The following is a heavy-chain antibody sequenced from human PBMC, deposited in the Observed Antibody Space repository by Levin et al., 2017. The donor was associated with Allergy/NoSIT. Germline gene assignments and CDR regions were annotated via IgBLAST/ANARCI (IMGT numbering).Heavy chain of an antibody. J-gene: IGHJ3*02. Sequence: GESLKISCAASGFTFSSYSMNWVRQAPGKGLEWVSSISSSSSYIYYADSATGRFTISRDNAKNSLYLQMNSLRAEDTAVYYCARDQEWQQQAAFDIWGQGTMVTVSS. D-gene: IGHD6-13*01. CDR2: ISSSSSYI. CDR3: ARDQEWQQQAAFDI. CDR1: GFTFSSYS. V-gene: IGHV3-21*01.